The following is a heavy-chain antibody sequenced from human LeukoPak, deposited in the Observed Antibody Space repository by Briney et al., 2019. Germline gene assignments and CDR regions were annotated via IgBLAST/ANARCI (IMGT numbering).Heavy chain of an antibody. CDR3: ARSRPLPHDRIRFGPFDP. V-gene: IGHV3-23*01. J-gene: IGHJ5*02. Sequence: GGSLRLSCAASGFTFSTYAMAWVRQAPGTGLEWVSLISDSGDNTYYADSVKGRFTISRDNSKNMVYLQLSSLRAEDTAVYYCARSRPLPHDRIRFGPFDPWGQGSLVTVSS. CDR1: GFTFSTYA. CDR2: ISDSGDNT. D-gene: IGHD3-16*01.